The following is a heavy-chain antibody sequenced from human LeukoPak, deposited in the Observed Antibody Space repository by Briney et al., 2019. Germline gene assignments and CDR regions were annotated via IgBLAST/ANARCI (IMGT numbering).Heavy chain of an antibody. Sequence: SQTLSLTCAISGDSVSSNSAAWNWIRQSPSRGLEWLGRTYYRSKWYNDYAVSVKSRITVNPDTSKNQFSLQLNSVTPEDTAVYYCARDQPLIRYYYYGMDVWGQGTTVTVSS. CDR1: GDSVSSNSAA. CDR2: TYYRSKWYN. V-gene: IGHV6-1*01. D-gene: IGHD2-2*01. J-gene: IGHJ6*02. CDR3: ARDQPLIRYYYYGMDV.